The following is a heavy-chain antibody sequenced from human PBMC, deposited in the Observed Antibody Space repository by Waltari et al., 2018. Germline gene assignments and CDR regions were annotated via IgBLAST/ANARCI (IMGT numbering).Heavy chain of an antibody. Sequence: QVQLQESGPGLVKPSEPLSLTCAVSGYPISSGYYWGWIRQPPGKGLEWIGNSGGTYNSPSLTSRVSISVDTSKNQLSLQLGSVTAADTAVYYCARSRGTYWVDYWGQGTLVTVSS. CDR2: SGGT. D-gene: IGHD1-26*01. CDR3: ARSRGTYWVDY. V-gene: IGHV4-38-2*01. J-gene: IGHJ4*02. CDR1: GYPISSGYY.